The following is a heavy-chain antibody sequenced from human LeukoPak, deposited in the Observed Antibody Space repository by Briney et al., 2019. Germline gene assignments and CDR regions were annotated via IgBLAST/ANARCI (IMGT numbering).Heavy chain of an antibody. CDR2: IYYSGST. D-gene: IGHD5-18*01. CDR1: GGSMSSYY. Sequence: SETLSLTCTVSGGSMSSYYWSWIRQPPGKGLEWIGYIYYSGSTNYNPSLKSRVTISVDTSKDQFSLKLSSVTAADTAVYYCARIDDTAMVYYFDYWGQGTLVTVSS. J-gene: IGHJ4*02. V-gene: IGHV4-59*08. CDR3: ARIDDTAMVYYFDY.